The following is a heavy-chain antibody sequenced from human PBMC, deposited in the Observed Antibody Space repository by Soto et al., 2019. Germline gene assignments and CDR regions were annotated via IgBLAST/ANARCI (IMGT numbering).Heavy chain of an antibody. Sequence: GGSLRLSCAASGFTFSSYAMHWVLQAPWKGLEYVSAISSNGGSTYYANSVKGRFTISRDNSKNTLYLQMGSLRAEDMAVYYCASSHWQVGPAAGLDAFDIWGQGTMVTVSS. CDR1: GFTFSSYA. D-gene: IGHD2-2*01. CDR3: ASSHWQVGPAAGLDAFDI. CDR2: ISSNGGST. J-gene: IGHJ3*02. V-gene: IGHV3-64*01.